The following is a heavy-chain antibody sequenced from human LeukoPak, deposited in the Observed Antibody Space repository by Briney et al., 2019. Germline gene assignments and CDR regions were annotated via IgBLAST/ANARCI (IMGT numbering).Heavy chain of an antibody. V-gene: IGHV3-21*01. J-gene: IGHJ4*02. CDR2: ISSSSSYI. CDR3: ARNSIAAAGTFDY. CDR1: GFTFSSYS. Sequence: PGGSLRLSCAASGFTFSSYSMNWVRQAPGKGLEWVSSISSSSSYIYYADSVKGRFTISRDNAKNSLYPQMNSLRAEDTAVYYCARNSIAAAGTFDYWGQGTLVTVSS. D-gene: IGHD6-13*01.